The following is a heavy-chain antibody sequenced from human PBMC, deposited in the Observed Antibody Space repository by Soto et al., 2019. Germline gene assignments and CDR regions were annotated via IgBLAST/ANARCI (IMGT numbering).Heavy chain of an antibody. Sequence: EAKLVESGGGLVQPGGSLRISCKVSGFMFSDYAMTWVRQAPGKGLEWVSSIGKSGSDRDYADSVKGRFTISRDNSENTVYLQMDSLKVEDSDLYFCMKVRDYWGQGTQVTVS. V-gene: IGHV3-23*04. CDR2: IGKSGSDR. CDR3: MKVRDY. CDR1: GFMFSDYA. J-gene: IGHJ4*02.